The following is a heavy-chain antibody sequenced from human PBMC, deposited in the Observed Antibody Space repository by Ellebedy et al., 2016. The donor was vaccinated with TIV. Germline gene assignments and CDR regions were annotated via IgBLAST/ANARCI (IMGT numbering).Heavy chain of an antibody. D-gene: IGHD5-24*01. CDR1: GGSFSGYY. V-gene: IGHV4-34*01. CDR2: INHSGST. Sequence: SETLSLTXAVYGGSFSGYYWSWIRQPPGKGLEWIGEINHSGSTNCNPSLKSRVTISVDTSKNQFSLKLSSVTAADTAVYYCARLRGDGYNYTIRPRLRYHDYMDVWGKGTTVTVSS. CDR3: ARLRGDGYNYTIRPRLRYHDYMDV. J-gene: IGHJ6*03.